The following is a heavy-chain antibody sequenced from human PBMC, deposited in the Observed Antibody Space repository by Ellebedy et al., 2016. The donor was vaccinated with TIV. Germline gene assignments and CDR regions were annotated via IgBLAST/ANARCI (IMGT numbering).Heavy chain of an antibody. Sequence: PGGSLRLSCAASGFTFSDYQMSWIRQAPGKGLEWVSYISASSTYTNYADSVKGRFTISRDNAKNSMYLQRNSLRPEDTAVYYCARDWGYYNDGSGASWFDPWGQGTLVTVSS. CDR3: ARDWGYYNDGSGASWFDP. CDR2: ISASSTYT. D-gene: IGHD3-22*01. V-gene: IGHV3-11*06. CDR1: GFTFSDYQ. J-gene: IGHJ5*02.